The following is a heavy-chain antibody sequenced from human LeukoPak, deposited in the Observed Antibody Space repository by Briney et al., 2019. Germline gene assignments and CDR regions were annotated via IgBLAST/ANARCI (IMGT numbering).Heavy chain of an antibody. Sequence: ASVKVSCKASGYTFTSYDINWVRQATGQGLEWMGWMNPNSGNTGYAQKFQGRVTITRNTSISTAYMELSSLRSEDTAVYYCARTGSSGYIYYYYYMDVWGKGTTVTVSS. CDR3: ARTGSSGYIYYYYYMDV. J-gene: IGHJ6*03. V-gene: IGHV1-8*03. CDR1: GYTFTSYD. D-gene: IGHD3-22*01. CDR2: MNPNSGNT.